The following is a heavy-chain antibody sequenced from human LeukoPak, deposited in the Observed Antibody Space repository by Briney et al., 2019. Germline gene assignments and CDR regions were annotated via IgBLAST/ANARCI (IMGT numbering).Heavy chain of an antibody. V-gene: IGHV4-59*08. CDR3: ARQSRITMIRGPYGMDV. D-gene: IGHD3-10*01. J-gene: IGHJ6*02. Sequence: PSETLSLTCTVSGGSISSYDWSWIRQPPGKGLEWIGDIYYSGGTNYNPSLKSRVTISVDTSKNQFSLKLSSVTAADTAVYYCARQSRITMIRGPYGMDVWGQGTTVTVSS. CDR2: IYYSGGT. CDR1: GGSISSYD.